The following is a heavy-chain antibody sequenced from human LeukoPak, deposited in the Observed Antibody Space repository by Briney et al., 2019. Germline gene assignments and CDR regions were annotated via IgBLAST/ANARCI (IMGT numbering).Heavy chain of an antibody. Sequence: GASLKISCKGSGSTFTTNWIGWVRQMPGKGLEWMGIIYPSDSDTRYSPSFQGQVTISADKSISTAYLQWSSLKASDTAMYYCARGSGYFDYWGQGTLVTVSS. CDR1: GSTFTTNW. D-gene: IGHD3-10*01. CDR3: ARGSGYFDY. V-gene: IGHV5-51*01. CDR2: IYPSDSDT. J-gene: IGHJ4*02.